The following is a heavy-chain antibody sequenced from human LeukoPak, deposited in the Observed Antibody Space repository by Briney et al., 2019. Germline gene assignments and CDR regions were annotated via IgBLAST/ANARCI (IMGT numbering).Heavy chain of an antibody. D-gene: IGHD3-22*01. CDR3: ARDRPVSSGYYYESDAFDI. V-gene: IGHV4-38-2*02. CDR1: GYSISSGYY. Sequence: SETLSLTCTVSGYSISSGYYWGWIRQPPGKGLEWIGSIYHSGSTSYNPSLKSRVTISVDTSKNQFSLKLRSVTAADTAVYYCARDRPVSSGYYYESDAFDIWGQGTMVTVSS. CDR2: IYHSGST. J-gene: IGHJ3*02.